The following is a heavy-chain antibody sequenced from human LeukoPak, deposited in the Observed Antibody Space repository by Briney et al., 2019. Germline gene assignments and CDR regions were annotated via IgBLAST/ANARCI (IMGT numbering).Heavy chain of an antibody. J-gene: IGHJ3*02. CDR2: IYPGDSDT. CDR3: ARHVYGGNSGSPFDI. Sequence: GESLKISWKGSGYSFSGPWLGWVRQLPGKGLEWMGIIYPGDSDTRYSPSFQGQVTISADKSISTAFLQWSSLKASDTAMYYCARHVYGGNSGSPFDIWGQGTMVTVSS. CDR1: GYSFSGPW. D-gene: IGHD4-23*01. V-gene: IGHV5-51*01.